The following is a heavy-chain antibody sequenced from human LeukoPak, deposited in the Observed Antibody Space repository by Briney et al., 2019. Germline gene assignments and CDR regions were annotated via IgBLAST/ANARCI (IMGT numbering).Heavy chain of an antibody. CDR2: ISSSSSYT. CDR3: ARVGGELSPNYYYYYGMGV. Sequence: GSLRLSCAASGFTFSDYYMSWIRQAPGKGLEWVSYISSSSSYTNYADSVKGRFTISRDNAKSSLYLQMNSLRAEDTAVYYCARVGGELSPNYYYYYGMGVWGKGTTVTVSS. CDR1: GFTFSDYY. V-gene: IGHV3-11*06. J-gene: IGHJ6*04. D-gene: IGHD3-10*01.